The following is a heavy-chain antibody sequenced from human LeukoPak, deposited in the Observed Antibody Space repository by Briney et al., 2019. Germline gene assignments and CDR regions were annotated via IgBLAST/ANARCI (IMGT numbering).Heavy chain of an antibody. CDR3: TTDPRVFYGGNSPIDY. Sequence: GGSLRLSCAASGFTFSIAWMSWVRQAPGKGLEWVGRIKSKTDGGTTDYAAPVKGRFTISRDDSKNTLYLQMNSLKTEDTAVYYCTTDPRVFYGGNSPIDYWGQGTLVTVSS. CDR2: IKSKTDGGTT. D-gene: IGHD4-23*01. V-gene: IGHV3-15*01. CDR1: GFTFSIAW. J-gene: IGHJ4*02.